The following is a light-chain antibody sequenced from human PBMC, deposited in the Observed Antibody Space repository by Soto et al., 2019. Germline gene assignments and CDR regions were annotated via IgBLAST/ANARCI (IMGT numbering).Light chain of an antibody. CDR1: RSDVGGYNY. J-gene: IGLJ2*01. CDR3: AAWDVSLVV. Sequence: QSALTQPASVSGSPGQSITISCTGTRSDVGGYNYVSWYQQHPDKAPKLMIYDVSNRPSGVSDRFSGSKSGNTASLAISGLQSEDEADYYCAAWDVSLVVFGGGTQLTVL. CDR2: DVS. V-gene: IGLV2-14*01.